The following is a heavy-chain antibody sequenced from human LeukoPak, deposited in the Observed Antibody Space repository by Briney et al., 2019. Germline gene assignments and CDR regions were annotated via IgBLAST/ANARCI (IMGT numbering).Heavy chain of an antibody. D-gene: IGHD6-19*01. Sequence: SETLSLTCTVSGGSISSYSYYWAWIRQPPGKGLEWIASIYFSGSTYYNPSLRSRVTISVDMSRNQFSLKVTSVTAADTAVYYCASDSSGWNRYFDLWGCGTLVTVSS. CDR1: GGSISSYSYY. CDR2: IYFSGST. V-gene: IGHV4-39*07. J-gene: IGHJ2*01. CDR3: ASDSSGWNRYFDL.